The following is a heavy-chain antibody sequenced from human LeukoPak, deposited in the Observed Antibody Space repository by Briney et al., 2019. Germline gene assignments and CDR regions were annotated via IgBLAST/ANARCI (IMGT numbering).Heavy chain of an antibody. J-gene: IGHJ3*02. CDR1: GGSISSGSYY. Sequence: SETLSLTCTVSGGSISSGSYYWSWIRQPAGKGLEWIGRIYTSGSTNYNPSLKTRVTISVDTSKNQFSLKLSSVTAADTAVYYCARDGLLSGKNAFDIWGQGTMVTVSS. CDR2: IYTSGST. D-gene: IGHD5-12*01. V-gene: IGHV4-61*02. CDR3: ARDGLLSGKNAFDI.